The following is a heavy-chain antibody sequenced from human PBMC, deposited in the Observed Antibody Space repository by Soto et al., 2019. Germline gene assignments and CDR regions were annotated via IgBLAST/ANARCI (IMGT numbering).Heavy chain of an antibody. V-gene: IGHV4-4*07. CDR2: IYTSGST. Sequence: SETLSLTCTVSGGSISSYYWSWIRQPAGKGLEWIGRIYTSGSTNYNPSLKSRVTMSVDTSKNQFSLKLSSVTAADTAVYYCARVGPHVDTAIAWFDPWGQGTLVTVSS. J-gene: IGHJ5*02. CDR1: GGSISSYY. CDR3: ARVGPHVDTAIAWFDP. D-gene: IGHD5-18*01.